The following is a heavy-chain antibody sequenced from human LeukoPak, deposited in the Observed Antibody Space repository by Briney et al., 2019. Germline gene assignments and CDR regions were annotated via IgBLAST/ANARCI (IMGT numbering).Heavy chain of an antibody. V-gene: IGHV3-30*02. Sequence: GGSLRLSCAASGFYFNTYAKHWVRQAPGKGLERVAFVRFDGSNTRYADSVKGRFTISRDNSKNTLFLQTNNLRPEDTAVYYCAKSSGSSSWYDYFGYWGQGTLATVSS. CDR2: VRFDGSNT. J-gene: IGHJ4*02. CDR3: AKSSGSSSWYDYFGY. D-gene: IGHD6-19*01. CDR1: GFYFNTYA.